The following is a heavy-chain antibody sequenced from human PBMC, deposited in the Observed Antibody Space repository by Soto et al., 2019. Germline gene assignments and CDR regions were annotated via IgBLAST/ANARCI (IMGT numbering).Heavy chain of an antibody. J-gene: IGHJ4*02. CDR3: ASGGGDSPTVIVY. CDR2: IYHSGST. Sequence: QLQLQESGSGLVKPSQTLSLTCAVSGGSISSGGYSWSWIRQPPGKGLEWIGYIYHSGSTYYNPSLKSRFTISVARSTNQFSLKLGSVPAAVTAVYYCASGGGDSPTVIVYWGQGTLVTVSS. V-gene: IGHV4-30-2*01. CDR1: GGSISSGGYS. D-gene: IGHD2-21*02.